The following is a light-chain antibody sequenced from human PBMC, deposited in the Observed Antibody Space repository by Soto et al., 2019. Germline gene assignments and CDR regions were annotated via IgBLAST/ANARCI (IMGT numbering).Light chain of an antibody. CDR1: SSDVGGYNY. Sequence: QSALTQPASVSGSPGQSITISCTGTSSDVGGYNYVSWYQQHPGKAPKLMIYDVSSRPSGVSNRFSGSKSGNTASLTISGRVSEYEGDYDCPSFTSNQTHLFGGGAKLTVL. J-gene: IGLJ2*01. V-gene: IGLV2-14*03. CDR2: DVS. CDR3: PSFTSNQTHL.